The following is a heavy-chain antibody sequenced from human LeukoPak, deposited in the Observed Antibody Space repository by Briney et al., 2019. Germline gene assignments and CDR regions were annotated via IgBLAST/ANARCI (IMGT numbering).Heavy chain of an antibody. J-gene: IGHJ6*02. D-gene: IGHD6-13*01. CDR1: GYTFTSYD. CDR2: MNPNSGNT. V-gene: IGHV1-8*02. CDR3: ARDQLVGNYYYYGMDV. Sequence: ASVKVSCKASGYTFTSYDINWVRQATGQGLEWMGWMNPNSGNTGYAQKFQGRVTMTRNTSISTAYMELSSLRSEDTAVYYCARDQLVGNYYYYGMDVWGQGTTVTVSS.